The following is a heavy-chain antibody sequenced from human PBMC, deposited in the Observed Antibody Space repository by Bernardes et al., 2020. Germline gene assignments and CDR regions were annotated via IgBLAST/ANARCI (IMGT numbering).Heavy chain of an antibody. J-gene: IGHJ4*02. CDR3: ARAKANDFWSGYYLREPWYYFDY. D-gene: IGHD3-3*01. CDR1: GFTVSSNY. Sequence: GGSLRLSCAASGFTVSSNYMSWVRQAPGKGLEWVSVIYSGGSTYYADSVKGRFTISRDNSKNTLYLQMNSLRAEDTAVYYCARAKANDFWSGYYLREPWYYFDYWGQGTLVTVSS. V-gene: IGHV3-53*01. CDR2: IYSGGST.